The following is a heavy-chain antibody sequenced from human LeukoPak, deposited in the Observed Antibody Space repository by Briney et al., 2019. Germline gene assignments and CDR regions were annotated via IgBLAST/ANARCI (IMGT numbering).Heavy chain of an antibody. D-gene: IGHD2-2*02. CDR1: GFTFSSYG. Sequence: GGSLRLSCAASGFTFSSYGMHWVRQAPGKGLEWVAFIRYDGSNKYYADSVKGRFTFSRDNSKNTLYLQMNSLRAEDTAVYYCAKDRIGYCSSTSCYTYWFDPWGQGTLVTVSS. CDR3: AKDRIGYCSSTSCYTYWFDP. J-gene: IGHJ5*02. CDR2: IRYDGSNK. V-gene: IGHV3-30*02.